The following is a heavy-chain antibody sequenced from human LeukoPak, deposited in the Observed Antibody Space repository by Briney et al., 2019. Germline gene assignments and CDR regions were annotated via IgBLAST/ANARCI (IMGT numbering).Heavy chain of an antibody. CDR3: AKSQDGGRLFHFDY. CDR1: GFTFSSYA. J-gene: IGHJ4*02. CDR2: ISGSGGST. D-gene: IGHD1-26*01. Sequence: GGSLRLSCAASGFTFSSYAMSWVRQAPGKGLEWVSVISGSGGSTYSADSVKGRFTISRDNSKNTLYLQMNNLRAEDTAVYFCAKSQDGGRLFHFDYWGQGTLVTVSS. V-gene: IGHV3-23*01.